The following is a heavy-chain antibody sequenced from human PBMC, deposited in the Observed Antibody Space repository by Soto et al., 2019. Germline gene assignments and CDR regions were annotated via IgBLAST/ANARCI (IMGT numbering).Heavy chain of an antibody. D-gene: IGHD1-26*01. V-gene: IGHV3-74*01. CDR2: INTDGSRT. CDR1: GFTFSSYW. CDR3: ARVATGSYNWFDP. J-gene: IGHJ5*02. Sequence: GGSLRLSCAASGFTFSSYWMHWVRQAPGKGLVWVSRINTDGSRTNYADSVKGRFTISRDNAKNTLYLQMNSLRAEDTAVYYCARVATGSYNWFDPWGQGTQVTVSS.